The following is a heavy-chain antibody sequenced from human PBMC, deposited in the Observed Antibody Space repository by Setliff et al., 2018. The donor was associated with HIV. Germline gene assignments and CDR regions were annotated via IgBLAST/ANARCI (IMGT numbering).Heavy chain of an antibody. Sequence: SETLSLTCPVSGGFISSYYWNWIRQPAGKGLEWIGYIYHSGGTKYNPSLESRVTISVDTSKKHFSLNLSSVTAADTAVYYCARGLATSSRSSLVYWGQGILVTVSS. CDR2: IYHSGGT. J-gene: IGHJ4*02. D-gene: IGHD6-6*01. V-gene: IGHV4-59*01. CDR3: ARGLATSSRSSLVY. CDR1: GGFISSYY.